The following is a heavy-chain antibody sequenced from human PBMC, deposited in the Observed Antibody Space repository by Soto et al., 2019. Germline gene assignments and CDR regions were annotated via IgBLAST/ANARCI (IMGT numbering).Heavy chain of an antibody. CDR3: ARSSHKESWFDP. V-gene: IGHV4-4*07. D-gene: IGHD6-13*01. CDR2: IHGSGSA. J-gene: IGHJ5*02. Sequence: QVQLQESGPGLVKPSETLSLTCTVSNGSISNFYWNWIRQSAGKGLEWIGRIHGSGSATYNPSLRSRVTMSVDTSKNQFSMKVNSVTGADTAVYYCARSSHKESWFDPWGQGPLVTVSS. CDR1: NGSISNFY.